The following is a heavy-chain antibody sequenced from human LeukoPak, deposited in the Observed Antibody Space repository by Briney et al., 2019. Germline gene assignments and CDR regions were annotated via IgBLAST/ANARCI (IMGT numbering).Heavy chain of an antibody. J-gene: IGHJ4*02. V-gene: IGHV3-48*01. Sequence: PGGSLRLSCAASGFTFSSYSMNWVRQAPGKGLEWVSYISSSSSTIYYADSVEGRFTISRDNAKNSLYLQMNSLRAEDTAVYYCASRNEVVDYWGQGTLVTVSS. D-gene: IGHD1-14*01. CDR1: GFTFSSYS. CDR2: ISSSSSTI. CDR3: ASRNEVVDY.